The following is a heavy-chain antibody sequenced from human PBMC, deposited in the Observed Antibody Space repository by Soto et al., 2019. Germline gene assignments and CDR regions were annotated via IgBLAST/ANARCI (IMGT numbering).Heavy chain of an antibody. CDR3: AKLPAAQSYFDF. J-gene: IGHJ4*02. CDR2: ISGSGGST. CDR1: GFTFITYA. D-gene: IGHD2-2*01. Sequence: EVQLLDSGGGLVQPGGSLRLSCAASGFTFITYAMSWVRQAPGKGLEWVSIISGSGGSTYYPDSVKGGFTISRDNSKNTLYLQMNSLRADDTAVYYCAKLPAAQSYFDFWGQGTLVTVSS. V-gene: IGHV3-23*01.